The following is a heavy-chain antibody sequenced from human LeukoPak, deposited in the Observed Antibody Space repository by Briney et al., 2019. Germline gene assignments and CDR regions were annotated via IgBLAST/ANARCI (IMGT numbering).Heavy chain of an antibody. CDR2: INHSGST. Sequence: PSETLSLTSAVYGGSFSGYYWSWIRQPPGKGLEWIGEINHSGSTNYNPSLKSRVTISVDTSKNQFSLKLSSVTAADTAVYYCARDSYRSSGWLYYYYYYMDVWGKGTTVTVSS. V-gene: IGHV4-34*01. CDR3: ARDSYRSSGWLYYYYYYMDV. D-gene: IGHD6-19*01. CDR1: GGSFSGYY. J-gene: IGHJ6*03.